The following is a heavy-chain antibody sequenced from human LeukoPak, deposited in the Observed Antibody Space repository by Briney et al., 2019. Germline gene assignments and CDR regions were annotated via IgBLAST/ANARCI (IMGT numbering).Heavy chain of an antibody. CDR3: ARDAGSSGWDPTSFLDY. V-gene: IGHV1-2*02. D-gene: IGHD6-19*01. J-gene: IGHJ4*02. CDR2: INPNSGGA. Sequence: ASVKVSCKASGYTFTGYHIHCVRQAPGQGLEWMGWINPNSGGANSAQKFLGRVSMTRDTSISTVYMDLTSLRSDDTAVYYCARDAGSSGWDPTSFLDYWGRGTLVTVSS. CDR1: GYTFTGYH.